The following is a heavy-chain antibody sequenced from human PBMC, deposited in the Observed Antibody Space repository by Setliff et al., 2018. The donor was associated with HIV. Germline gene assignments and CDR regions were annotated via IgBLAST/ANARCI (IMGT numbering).Heavy chain of an antibody. CDR3: ARAGIPPLGARRWFDP. V-gene: IGHV4-34*01. J-gene: IGHJ5*02. Sequence: KPSETLSLTCAVYGGSFGDFSWTWIRQPPGKGLEWIGEINHRGSTIYNPSLKSRVSISVDTSKKQFSLKLDSVTAADTAVYYCARAGIPPLGARRWFDPWGQGTLVTVSS. D-gene: IGHD3-16*01. CDR1: GGSFGDFS. CDR2: INHRGST.